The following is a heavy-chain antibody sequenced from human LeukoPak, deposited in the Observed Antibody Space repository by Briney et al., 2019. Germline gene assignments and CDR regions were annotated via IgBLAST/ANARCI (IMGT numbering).Heavy chain of an antibody. V-gene: IGHV4-34*01. CDR2: VNHSGST. J-gene: IGHJ4*02. CDR3: ARLSYGGPWGY. D-gene: IGHD4-23*01. Sequence: SETLSLTCAVYGGSFSGYYWSWIRQPPGKGLEWIGEVNHSGSTNYNPSLKSRVTISVDTSKNQFSLKLSSVTAADTAVYYCARLSYGGPWGYWGQGTLVTVSS. CDR1: GGSFSGYY.